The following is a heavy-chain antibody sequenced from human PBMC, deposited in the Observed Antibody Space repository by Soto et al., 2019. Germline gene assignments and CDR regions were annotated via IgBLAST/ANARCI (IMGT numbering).Heavy chain of an antibody. CDR1: GGSISSGGYY. CDR2: IYYSGST. Sequence: SETPSLTCTVSGGSISSGGYYWSWIRQHPGKGLEWIGYIYYSGSTYYNPSLKSRVTISVDTSKNQFSLKLSSVTAADTAVYYCARDIVFYGMDVWGQGTTVTVSS. CDR3: ARDIVFYGMDV. J-gene: IGHJ6*02. D-gene: IGHD2-15*01. V-gene: IGHV4-31*03.